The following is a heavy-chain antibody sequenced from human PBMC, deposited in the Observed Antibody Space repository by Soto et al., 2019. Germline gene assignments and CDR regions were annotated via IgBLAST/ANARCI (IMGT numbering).Heavy chain of an antibody. CDR3: AKASKQLYDY. CDR2: ISSSSSYI. J-gene: IGHJ4*02. Sequence: EVQLVESGGGLVKPGGSLRLSCAASGFTFSSYSMNWVRQAPGKGLEWVSSISSSSSYIYYADSVKGRFTISRDNAKNTLYLQMNSLRAEDTAVYYCAKASKQLYDYWGQGTLVTVSS. V-gene: IGHV3-21*04. D-gene: IGHD2-2*02. CDR1: GFTFSSYS.